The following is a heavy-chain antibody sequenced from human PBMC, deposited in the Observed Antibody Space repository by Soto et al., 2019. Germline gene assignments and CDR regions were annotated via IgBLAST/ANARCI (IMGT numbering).Heavy chain of an antibody. V-gene: IGHV3-30*18. Sequence: QVQLVESGGGVVQPGRSLRLSCAASGFTFSSYGMHWVRQAPGKGLEWVAVISYDGSNKYYADSVKGRFTISRDNSKNTLYLQMNSLRAEDTAVYYCAKGNDDVSYYYYYGMDVWGQGTTVTVSS. CDR2: ISYDGSNK. CDR3: AKGNDDVSYYYYYGMDV. CDR1: GFTFSSYG. J-gene: IGHJ6*02. D-gene: IGHD1-1*01.